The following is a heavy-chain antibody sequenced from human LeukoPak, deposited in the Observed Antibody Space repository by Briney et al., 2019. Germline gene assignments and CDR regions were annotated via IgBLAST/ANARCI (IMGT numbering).Heavy chain of an antibody. Sequence: GGSLRLSCAASGFTFSSYSMNWVREAPGKGLEWVSSISSSSSYIYYADSVKGRFTICRDNAKNSLYLQMNSLRAEDTAVYYCARDSSGWYDYWGQGTLVTVSS. J-gene: IGHJ4*02. D-gene: IGHD6-19*01. CDR3: ARDSSGWYDY. CDR1: GFTFSSYS. V-gene: IGHV3-21*01. CDR2: ISSSSSYI.